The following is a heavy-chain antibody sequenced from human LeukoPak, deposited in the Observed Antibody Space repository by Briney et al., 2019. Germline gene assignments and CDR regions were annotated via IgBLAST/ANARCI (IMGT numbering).Heavy chain of an antibody. D-gene: IGHD3-10*01. CDR3: ASSGSYGDFDY. V-gene: IGHV4-39*07. Sequence: SETLSLTCTVSGGSISSSSYYWGWIRQPPGKGLEWIGSIYHSGSTYYNPSLKSRVTISVDTSKNQFSLKLSSVTAADTAVYYCASSGSYGDFDYWGQGTLVTVSS. CDR1: GGSISSSSYY. CDR2: IYHSGST. J-gene: IGHJ4*02.